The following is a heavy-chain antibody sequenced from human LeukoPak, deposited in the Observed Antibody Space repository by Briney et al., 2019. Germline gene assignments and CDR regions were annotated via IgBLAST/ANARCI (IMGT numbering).Heavy chain of an antibody. CDR3: ARRNYVIAFDI. CDR2: IYSGGST. Sequence: GGSLRLSCAASEFSVGSNYMTWVRQAPGKGLEWVSLIYSGGSTYYADSVKGRFTISRDNAKNSLYLQMNSLRAEDTAVYYCARRNYVIAFDIWGQGTMVTVSS. CDR1: EFSVGSNY. D-gene: IGHD1-7*01. J-gene: IGHJ3*02. V-gene: IGHV3-66*04.